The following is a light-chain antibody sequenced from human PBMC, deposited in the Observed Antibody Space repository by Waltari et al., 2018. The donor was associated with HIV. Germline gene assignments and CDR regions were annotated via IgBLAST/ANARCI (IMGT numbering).Light chain of an antibody. CDR1: SSDVGGYNY. CDR2: EVS. J-gene: IGLJ2*01. V-gene: IGLV2-14*01. CDR3: SSYTSSSTRL. Sequence: QSALTQPASVSGSPGQSITISCTGTSSDVGGYNYVSWYQQHPGKAPKPMIYEVSNRPSGVSDRFSGSKSGNTASLTISGLQAEDEADYYCSSYTSSSTRLFGGGTKLTVL.